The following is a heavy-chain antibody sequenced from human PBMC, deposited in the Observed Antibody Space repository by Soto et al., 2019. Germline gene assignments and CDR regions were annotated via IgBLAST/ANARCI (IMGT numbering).Heavy chain of an antibody. CDR3: ARDGAVAGQRTDNWFDP. J-gene: IGHJ5*02. D-gene: IGHD6-19*01. CDR2: IYHSGST. Sequence: QVQLQESGSGLVKPSGTLSLTCAVSGGSISSSNWWSWVRQPPGKGLEWIGEIYHSGSTNYNPSLKSRVTISVDKSKNQFSLKLSSVTAADTAVYYCARDGAVAGQRTDNWFDPWGQGTLVTVSS. CDR1: GGSISSSNW. V-gene: IGHV4-4*02.